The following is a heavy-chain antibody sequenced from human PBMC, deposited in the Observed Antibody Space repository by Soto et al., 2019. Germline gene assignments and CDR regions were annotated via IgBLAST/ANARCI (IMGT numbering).Heavy chain of an antibody. CDR2: ISATSTYI. V-gene: IGHV3-21*01. CDR1: SFNFTSYS. CDR3: AIVHSETGSMHFDH. Sequence: GGSLRLSCAGSSFNFTSYSLNWVRQAPGKGLEWVSSISATSTYIFYADSEKGRFTISRDNDQNSVSLQMNSLRAEDTALYYCAIVHSETGSMHFDHWGQGTLVTVSS. D-gene: IGHD3-9*01. J-gene: IGHJ4*01.